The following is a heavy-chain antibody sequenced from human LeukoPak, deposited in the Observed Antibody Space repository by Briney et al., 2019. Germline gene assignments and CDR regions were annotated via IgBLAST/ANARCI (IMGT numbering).Heavy chain of an antibody. CDR2: INPNSGGK. V-gene: IGHV1-2*02. J-gene: IGHJ6*03. D-gene: IGHD2-2*01. CDR1: GYTFTGYY. Sequence: ASVKVFCKASGYTFTGYYMHWVRQAPGQGLEWMGWINPNSGGKNYAQKFQGRATMTRETHISTAYMELSRLRSDDTAVYYCARDVVVVPVASYYYYYMDVWGKGTTVTVSS. CDR3: ARDVVVVPVASYYYYYMDV.